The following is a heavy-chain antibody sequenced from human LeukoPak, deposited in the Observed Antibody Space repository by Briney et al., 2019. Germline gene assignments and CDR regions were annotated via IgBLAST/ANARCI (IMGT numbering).Heavy chain of an antibody. CDR3: ARVPPGSSWYGEGYYYYMDV. Sequence: ASETLSLTCTVSGGSVSSSSYYWGWIRQPPGKGLEWIGYIYYSGSTNYNPSLKSRVTISVDTSKNQFSLKLSSVTAADTAVYYCARVPPGSSWYGEGYYYYMDVWGKGTTVTVSS. V-gene: IGHV4-61*01. CDR1: GGSVSSSSYY. CDR2: IYYSGST. J-gene: IGHJ6*03. D-gene: IGHD6-13*01.